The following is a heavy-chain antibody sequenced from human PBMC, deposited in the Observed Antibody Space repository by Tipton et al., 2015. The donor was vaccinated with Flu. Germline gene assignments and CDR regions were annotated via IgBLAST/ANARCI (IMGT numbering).Heavy chain of an antibody. D-gene: IGHD2-2*02. CDR1: GGSISSYY. V-gene: IGHV4-4*07. Sequence: TLSLTCTVSGGSISSYYWSWIRQPAGKGLEWIGRIYTSGSTNYNPSLKSRLSMSIDTSKSQVSLKLNSVAAADTAMYYCARGYLLDYWGQGTLVTVSS. CDR3: ARGYLLDY. CDR2: IYTSGST. J-gene: IGHJ4*02.